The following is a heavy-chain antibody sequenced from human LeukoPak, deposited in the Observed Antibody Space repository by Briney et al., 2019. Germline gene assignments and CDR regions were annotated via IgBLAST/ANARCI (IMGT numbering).Heavy chain of an antibody. V-gene: IGHV3-30*02. J-gene: IGHJ4*02. CDR2: IRYDGSNK. CDR1: GFTFSSYG. Sequence: GGSLRLSCAASGFTFSSYGMHWVRQAPGKGLEWVAFIRYDGSNKYYADSVKGRFTISRDNSKNTLYLQMNSLRAEDTAVYYCAKEAYDSSGYYLDYWGQGTLVTVSS. D-gene: IGHD3-22*01. CDR3: AKEAYDSSGYYLDY.